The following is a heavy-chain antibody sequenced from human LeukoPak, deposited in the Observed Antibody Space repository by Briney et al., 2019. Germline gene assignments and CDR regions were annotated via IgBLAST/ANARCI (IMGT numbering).Heavy chain of an antibody. V-gene: IGHV4-4*07. Sequence: SQTLSLTCSVSGVSVSSYYWSWIRQPAGKGLEWIGEVHLDGRTNFNPSLKSRLTMSVDLSENHVSLKLTSVTAADTAVYYCAREGGFYRPLDYSGQGTLVTVSS. D-gene: IGHD6-25*01. CDR3: AREGGFYRPLDY. J-gene: IGHJ4*02. CDR1: GVSVSSYY. CDR2: VHLDGRT.